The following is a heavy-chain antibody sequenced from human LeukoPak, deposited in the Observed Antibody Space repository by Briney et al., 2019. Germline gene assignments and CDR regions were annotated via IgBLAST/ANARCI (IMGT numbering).Heavy chain of an antibody. D-gene: IGHD2-15*01. CDR2: IYYSGST. Sequence: SETLSLTCTVSGGSISSGGYYWSWIRQHPGKGLEWIGYIYYSGSTYYNPSLKSRVTISVDTSKNQFSLKLSSVTAADTAVYYCARDRGYCSGGSCYDDAFDIWAKGQWSPSLQ. CDR3: ARDRGYCSGGSCYDDAFDI. V-gene: IGHV4-31*03. CDR1: GGSISSGGYY. J-gene: IGHJ3*02.